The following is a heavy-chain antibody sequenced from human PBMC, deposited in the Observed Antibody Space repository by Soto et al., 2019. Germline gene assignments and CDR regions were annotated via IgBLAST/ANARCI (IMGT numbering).Heavy chain of an antibody. CDR3: ARTPDH. D-gene: IGHD2-15*01. CDR2: IYYSGST. Sequence: SETLSLTCTVSSCSISSGGYSWSWIRQHPGKGLEWIGYIYYSGSTYYNPSPKSRVTISVDTSKNQFSLKLSSVTAADTAVYYCARTPDHWGQGTLVTVS. CDR1: SCSISSGGYS. V-gene: IGHV4-31*03. J-gene: IGHJ4*02.